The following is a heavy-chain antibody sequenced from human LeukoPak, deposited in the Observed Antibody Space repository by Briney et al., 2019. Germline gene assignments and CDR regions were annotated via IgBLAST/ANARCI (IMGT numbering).Heavy chain of an antibody. CDR3: ATHPSYSSGWFSPLDAFDI. Sequence: ASVKVSCKASGYTFTNYYMHWVRQGPGLGFEWMGWINPKSGGTSYPQKFQGRVTMTRDTSISTAYMELSRLRSDDTAVYYCATHPSYSSGWFSPLDAFDIWGQGTMVTVSS. CDR2: INPKSGGT. J-gene: IGHJ3*02. V-gene: IGHV1-2*02. CDR1: GYTFTNYY. D-gene: IGHD6-19*01.